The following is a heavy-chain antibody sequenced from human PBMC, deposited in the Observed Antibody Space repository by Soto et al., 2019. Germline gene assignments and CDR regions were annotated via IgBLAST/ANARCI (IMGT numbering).Heavy chain of an antibody. CDR3: ARQYYDSSGYLPYYFDY. J-gene: IGHJ4*02. V-gene: IGHV4-39*01. Sequence: SETLSLTCTVSGGSISSSSYYWGWIRQPPGKGLEWIGSIYYSGSTYYNPSLKSRVTISVDTSKNQFSLKLSSVTAADTAVHYCARQYYDSSGYLPYYFDYWGQGTLVTVSS. CDR1: GGSISSSSYY. CDR2: IYYSGST. D-gene: IGHD3-22*01.